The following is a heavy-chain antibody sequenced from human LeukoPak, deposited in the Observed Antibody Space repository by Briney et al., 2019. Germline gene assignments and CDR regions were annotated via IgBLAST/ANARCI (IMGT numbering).Heavy chain of an antibody. CDR2: ISWNSGSI. V-gene: IGHV3-9*01. J-gene: IGHJ6*02. CDR1: GFTFDDYA. D-gene: IGHD4-11*01. Sequence: GRSLRLPCAASGFTFDDYAMHWVRQAPGKGLEWVSGISWNSGSIGYADSVKGRFTISRDNAKNSLYLQMNSLRAEDTALYYCAKELQPAFYYYYGMDVWGQGTTVTVSS. CDR3: AKELQPAFYYYYGMDV.